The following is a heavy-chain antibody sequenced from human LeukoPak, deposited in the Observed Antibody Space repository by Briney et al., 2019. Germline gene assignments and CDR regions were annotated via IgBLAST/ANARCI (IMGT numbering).Heavy chain of an antibody. J-gene: IGHJ6*03. D-gene: IGHD1-26*01. Sequence: GASVKVSCKASGYTFTSYHPHWVRQAPGQGLEWMGIINPSGGSPNYAQKFQGRVTMTRDMSTSTVNMELSSLRSEDTAVYYCARAQGSYYHYYMDVWGKGTTVTVPS. CDR3: ARAQGSYYHYYMDV. CDR1: GYTFTSYH. V-gene: IGHV1-46*01. CDR2: INPSGGSP.